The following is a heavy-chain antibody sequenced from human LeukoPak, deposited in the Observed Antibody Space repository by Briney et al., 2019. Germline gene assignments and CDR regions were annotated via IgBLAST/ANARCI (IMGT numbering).Heavy chain of an antibody. CDR1: GFTFSSYG. V-gene: IGHV3-30*18. CDR2: ISYDGSNK. CDR3: AKATYYYDSSGFNHYYYYYGMDV. D-gene: IGHD3-22*01. J-gene: IGHJ6*02. Sequence: PGRSLRLSCAASGFTFSSYGMHWVRQAPGKGLGWVAVISYDGSNKYYADSVEGRFTISRDNSKNTLYLQMNSLRAEDTAVYYCAKATYYYDSSGFNHYYYYYGMDVWGQGTTVTVSS.